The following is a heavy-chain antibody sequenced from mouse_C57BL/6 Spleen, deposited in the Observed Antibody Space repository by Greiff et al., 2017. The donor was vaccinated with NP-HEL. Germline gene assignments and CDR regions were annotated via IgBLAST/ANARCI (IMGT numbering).Heavy chain of an antibody. Sequence: QVQLQQSGPGLVAPSQSLSITCTVSGFSLTSYAISWVRQPPGKGLEWLGVIWTGGGTNYNSALKSRLSISKDNSKSQVFLKMNSLQTDDTARYYCARDYDGGPYYAMDYWGQGTSVTVSS. CDR3: ARDYDGGPYYAMDY. CDR1: GFSLTSYA. D-gene: IGHD2-4*01. V-gene: IGHV2-9-1*01. J-gene: IGHJ4*01. CDR2: IWTGGGT.